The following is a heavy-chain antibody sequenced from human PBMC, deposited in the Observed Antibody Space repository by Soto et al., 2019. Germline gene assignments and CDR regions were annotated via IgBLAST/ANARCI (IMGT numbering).Heavy chain of an antibody. Sequence: QVQLVESGGGVVQPGRSLRLSCAASGFTFSSYGMHWVRQAPGKGLEWVAVIWYDGSNKYYADSVKGRFTISRDNSKNTLYLQMNSLRAEDTAVYYCAREEDYGGNSVTQYWGQGTLVTVSS. V-gene: IGHV3-33*01. D-gene: IGHD4-17*01. CDR1: GFTFSSYG. CDR3: AREEDYGGNSVTQY. J-gene: IGHJ4*02. CDR2: IWYDGSNK.